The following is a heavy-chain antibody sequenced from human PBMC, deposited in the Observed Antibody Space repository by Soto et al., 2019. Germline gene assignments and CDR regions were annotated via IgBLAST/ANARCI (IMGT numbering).Heavy chain of an antibody. CDR2: ISAYNGNT. V-gene: IGHV1-18*01. J-gene: IGHJ4*02. CDR3: AGLGHFDLQYYFDY. CDR1: GYTFTSYG. Sequence: ASVKVSCKASGYTFTSYGISWVRQAPGQGLEWMGWISAYNGNTNYAQKLQGRVTMTTDTSTSTAYMELRSLRSDDTAVYYCAGLGHFDLQYYFDYWGQGTLVTVPQ. D-gene: IGHD3-9*01.